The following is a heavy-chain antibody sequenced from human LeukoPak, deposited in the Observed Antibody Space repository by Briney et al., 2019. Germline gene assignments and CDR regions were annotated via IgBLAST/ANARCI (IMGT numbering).Heavy chain of an antibody. CDR3: AKDRGYCSSTSCNDVDY. Sequence: LTGGSLRLSCAASGFTFSSYGMHWVRQAPGKGLEWVAFIRYDGSNKYYADSVKGRFTISRDNSKNTLYLQMNSLRAEDTAVYYCAKDRGYCSSTSCNDVDYWGQGTLATVSS. CDR2: IRYDGSNK. CDR1: GFTFSSYG. D-gene: IGHD2-2*01. V-gene: IGHV3-30*02. J-gene: IGHJ4*02.